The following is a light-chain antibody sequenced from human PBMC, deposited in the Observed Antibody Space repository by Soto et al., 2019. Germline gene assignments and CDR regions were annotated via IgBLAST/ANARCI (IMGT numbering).Light chain of an antibody. CDR1: SSDVDGYNY. CDR2: DVT. CDR3: CSYAGNYTFI. J-gene: IGLJ2*01. V-gene: IGLV2-11*01. Sequence: QSALTQPRSVSGSPGQSVAISCTGTSSDVDGYNYVSWYQHRPGKAPKLLIYDVTKRPSGVPDRFSGSKSGNTASLTISGLQSEDEADYYCCSYAGNYTFIFGGGTKLTVL.